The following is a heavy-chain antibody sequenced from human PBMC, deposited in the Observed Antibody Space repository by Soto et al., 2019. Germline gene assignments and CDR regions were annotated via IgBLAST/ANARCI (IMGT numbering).Heavy chain of an antibody. CDR1: GFTFSGSA. CDR2: IRSKANSYAT. Sequence: LRLSCEASGFTFSGSAMHWVRQASGKGLEWVGRIRSKANSYATAYAASVKGRFTISRDDSKNTAYLQMNSLKTEDTAVYFCTRGDWWELPTMDYWGQGTLVTVSS. J-gene: IGHJ4*02. CDR3: TRGDWWELPTMDY. D-gene: IGHD1-26*01. V-gene: IGHV3-73*01.